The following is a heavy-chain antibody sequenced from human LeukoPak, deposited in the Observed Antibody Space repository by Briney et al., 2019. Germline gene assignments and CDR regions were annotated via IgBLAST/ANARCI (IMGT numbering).Heavy chain of an antibody. V-gene: IGHV1-2*02. J-gene: IGHJ4*02. CDR3: ARGLSVAGTGDFDY. CDR2: INPNSGGT. D-gene: IGHD6-19*01. Sequence: GASVTVSCKASGYTFIGYYMHWVRQAPGQGLEWMGWINPNSGGTNYAQKFQGRVTMTRDTSISTAYMELSRLRSDDTAVYYCARGLSVAGTGDFDYWGQGTLVTVSS. CDR1: GYTFIGYY.